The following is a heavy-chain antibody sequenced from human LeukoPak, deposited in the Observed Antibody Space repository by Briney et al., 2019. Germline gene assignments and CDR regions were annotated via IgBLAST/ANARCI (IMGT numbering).Heavy chain of an antibody. J-gene: IGHJ4*02. Sequence: PGGSLRLSCAASGFTFSSYAMHWVRQAPGKGLEWVSAISVSGGSTYYADSVKGRFTLSRDNSKNTLYLQINILRAEDSAVYYCAKEAEGELYWGGYFEYWGQGTLVTVSS. CDR2: ISVSGGST. V-gene: IGHV3-23*01. CDR3: AKEAEGELYWGGYFEY. CDR1: GFTFSSYA. D-gene: IGHD3-16*01.